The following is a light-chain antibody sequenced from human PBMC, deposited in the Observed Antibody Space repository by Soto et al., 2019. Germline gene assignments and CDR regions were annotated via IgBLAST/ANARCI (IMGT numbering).Light chain of an antibody. V-gene: IGKV1-39*01. CDR1: QSISSY. CDR2: AAS. J-gene: IGKJ5*01. CDR3: QQSYSTLF. Sequence: DIQMTQSPSSLSASVGDRVTITCRASQSISSYLNWYQQKPGKAPKLLIYAASSLQSGVPSRFSGSGSGTDFTLTSSSLQPEDFATYYCQQSYSTLFFGQGTRLEIK.